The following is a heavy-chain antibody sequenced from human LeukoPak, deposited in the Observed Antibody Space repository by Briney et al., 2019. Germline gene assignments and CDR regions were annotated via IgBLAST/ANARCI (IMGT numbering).Heavy chain of an antibody. CDR2: ISAYNGDT. Sequence: ASVKVSCKASGYTFSSYGISWVRQAPGQGLEWMGWISAYNGDTNYAQKFRGRVTMTTDTSTSTAYMELRSLRSDDTAVYYCASLKTDGYFDYWGQGTLVTVSS. J-gene: IGHJ4*02. CDR3: ASLKTDGYFDY. CDR1: GYTFSSYG. D-gene: IGHD5-24*01. V-gene: IGHV1-18*01.